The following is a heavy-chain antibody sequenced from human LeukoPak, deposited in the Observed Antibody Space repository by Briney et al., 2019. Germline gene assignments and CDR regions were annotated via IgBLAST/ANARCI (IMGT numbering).Heavy chain of an antibody. Sequence: GASVKVSCKASGYTFTSYYMHWVRQAPGQGLEWMGIINPSGGSTSYAQKFQGRVTMTRDTSTSTVYMELSSLRSEVTAVYYCASLAPHSIGYCSGGSCSMGNYWGQGTLVTISS. CDR2: INPSGGST. CDR1: GYTFTSYY. CDR3: ASLAPHSIGYCSGGSCSMGNY. V-gene: IGHV1-46*01. J-gene: IGHJ4*02. D-gene: IGHD2-15*01.